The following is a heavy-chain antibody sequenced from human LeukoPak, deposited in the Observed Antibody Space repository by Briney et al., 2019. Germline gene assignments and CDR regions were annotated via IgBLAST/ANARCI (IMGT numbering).Heavy chain of an antibody. CDR1: GFSVSDNY. D-gene: IGHD3-3*02. CDR3: ARDRHTGAFDS. Sequence: GGSLRLSCAASGFSVSDNYMSWVRQAPGKGLEWVSAMFSGGTTKYADSVKGRFTVSRDNSKSTLFLQMNSLRAEDTAMYYCARDRHTGAFDSWGQGTLVTVSS. J-gene: IGHJ4*02. V-gene: IGHV3-66*01. CDR2: MFSGGTT.